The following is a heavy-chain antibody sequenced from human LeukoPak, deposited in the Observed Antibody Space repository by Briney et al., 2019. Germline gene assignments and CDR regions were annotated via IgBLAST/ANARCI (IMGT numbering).Heavy chain of an antibody. CDR1: RGTFSNYA. Sequence: ASVKVSCKASRGTFSNYAISWVRQAPGQGLEWMGQIIPKFSIAHYAQKFQGRVTITADESTSTAYLELSSLRSEDTAVCYCARDRPGRYCSNTSCYTASPFDPWGQGTLVIVSS. V-gene: IGHV1-69*13. CDR3: ARDRPGRYCSNTSCYTASPFDP. D-gene: IGHD2-2*02. J-gene: IGHJ5*02. CDR2: IIPKFSIA.